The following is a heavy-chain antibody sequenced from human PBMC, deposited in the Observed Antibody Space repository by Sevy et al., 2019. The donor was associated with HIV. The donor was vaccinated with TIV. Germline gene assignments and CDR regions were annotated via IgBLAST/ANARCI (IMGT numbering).Heavy chain of an antibody. J-gene: IGHJ6*02. CDR3: ARVGYCRGGTCFSGFYYAMDV. CDR1: GFIFSNFA. D-gene: IGHD2-15*01. Sequence: GESLKISCTVSGFIFSNFAMHWVRQAPGKGLEWVAVVYSGGATYYADSVKGRFTISRDKSKNTLYLQMKSLRAGDTAVYYCARVGYCRGGTCFSGFYYAMDVWGQGTTVTVSS. CDR2: VYSGGAT. V-gene: IGHV3-53*01.